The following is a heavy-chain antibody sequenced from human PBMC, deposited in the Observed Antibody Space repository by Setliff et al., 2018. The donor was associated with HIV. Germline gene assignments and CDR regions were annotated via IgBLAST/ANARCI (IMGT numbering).Heavy chain of an antibody. J-gene: IGHJ4*02. Sequence: SETLSLTCTVSGASITSSYWTWIRQSPGRGLEYLGYIYYSGDSNYSPSLKSRLSMSLDAPTSQFSLRLNSLTAADTAMYYCARFARDPTGWGRGILVTVSS. CDR2: IYYSGDS. V-gene: IGHV4-59*08. CDR3: ARFARDPTG. CDR1: GASITSSY.